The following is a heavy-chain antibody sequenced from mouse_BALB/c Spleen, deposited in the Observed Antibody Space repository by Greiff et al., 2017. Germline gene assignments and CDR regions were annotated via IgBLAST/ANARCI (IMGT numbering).Heavy chain of an antibody. D-gene: IGHD2-3*01. Sequence: EVQGVESGGGLVKPGGSLKLSCAASGFAFSSYDMSWVRQTPEKRLEWVAYISSGGGSTYYPDTVKGRFTISRDNAKNTLYLQMSSLKSEDTAMYYCARDGYYKIFAYWDQGTLVTVSA. V-gene: IGHV5-12-1*01. CDR2: ISSGGGST. J-gene: IGHJ3*01. CDR3: ARDGYYKIFAY. CDR1: GFAFSSYD.